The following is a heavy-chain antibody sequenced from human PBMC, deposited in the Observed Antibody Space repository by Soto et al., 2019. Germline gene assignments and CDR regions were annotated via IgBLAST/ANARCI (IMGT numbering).Heavy chain of an antibody. J-gene: IGHJ2*01. Sequence: QVQLQESGPGLVKPSQTLSLTCTVSGGSISSGGYYWSWIRQHPGKGLEWIGYIYYSGSTYYNPSLKSRVTISVDTSKNPFSLKLSSVTAADTAVYYCARKIVVVPAAMPDWYFDLWGRGTLVTVSS. CDR3: ARKIVVVPAAMPDWYFDL. V-gene: IGHV4-31*03. CDR1: GGSISSGGYY. CDR2: IYYSGST. D-gene: IGHD2-2*01.